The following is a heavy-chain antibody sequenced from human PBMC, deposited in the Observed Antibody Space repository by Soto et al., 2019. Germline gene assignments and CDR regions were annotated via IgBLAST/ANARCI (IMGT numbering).Heavy chain of an antibody. CDR2: IIPILGIA. D-gene: IGHD4-17*01. Sequence: ASVKVSCKASGGTFSSYTISWVRQAPGQGLEWMGRIIPILGIANYAQKFQGRVTITADKSTSTAYMELSSLRSEDTAVYYCAAAERYGDLPDDAFDIWGQGTMVTVSS. CDR1: GGTFSSYT. J-gene: IGHJ3*02. V-gene: IGHV1-69*02. CDR3: AAAERYGDLPDDAFDI.